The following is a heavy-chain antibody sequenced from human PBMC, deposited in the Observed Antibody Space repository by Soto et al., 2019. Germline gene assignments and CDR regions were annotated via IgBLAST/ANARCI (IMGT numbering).Heavy chain of an antibody. CDR2: INAGNGNT. CDR3: ARGYGGYFHWFDP. CDR1: GYTFTSYA. J-gene: IGHJ5*02. D-gene: IGHD5-12*01. Sequence: QVQLVQSGAEMKKPGASVKVSCKASGYTFTSYAMHWVRQAPGQRLEWMGWINAGNGNTKYSQKFQGRVTITRDTSASTAYMELSSLRSEDTAVYYCARGYGGYFHWFDPWGQGTLVTVSS. V-gene: IGHV1-3*01.